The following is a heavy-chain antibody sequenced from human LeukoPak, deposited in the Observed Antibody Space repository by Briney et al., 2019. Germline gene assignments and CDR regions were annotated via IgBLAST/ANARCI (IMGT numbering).Heavy chain of an antibody. V-gene: IGHV3-21*01. D-gene: IGHD2-2*02. CDR2: ISSSSYI. CDR1: GFTFSSYS. Sequence: PGGSLRLSCAASGFTFSSYSMNWVRQAPGKGLEWVSSISSSSYIYYADSVKGRFTISRDNAKNSLYLQMNSLRAEDTAVYYCAKAPYCSSTSCYTGGYWGQGTLVTVSS. CDR3: AKAPYCSSTSCYTGGY. J-gene: IGHJ4*02.